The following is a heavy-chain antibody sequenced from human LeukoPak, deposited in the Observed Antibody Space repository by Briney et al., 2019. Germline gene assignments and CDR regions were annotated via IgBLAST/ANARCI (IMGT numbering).Heavy chain of an antibody. D-gene: IGHD2-2*01. CDR2: VYSGAK. V-gene: IGHV4-59*02. Sequence: SETLSLTCTVSGASVAGHYWSWIRQSPEKGLEWLGFVYSGAKNYNPSLRSRVTISEDTSKNQFSLKLTSVTAADTAVYYCVKGGQWDLLLAWGQGTLVSVSA. CDR3: VKGGQWDLLLA. J-gene: IGHJ5*02. CDR1: GASVAGHY.